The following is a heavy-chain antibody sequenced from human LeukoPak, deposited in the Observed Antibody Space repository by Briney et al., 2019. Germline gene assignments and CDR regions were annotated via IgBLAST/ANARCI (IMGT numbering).Heavy chain of an antibody. Sequence: GGSLRLSCAASGFTFSSYEMNWVRQAPGKGLEWVSYISSSGSTIYYADSVKGRFTISRDNAKNSLYLQMNSLRVEDTAVYYCAREFEMGIAAGGGFDPWGQGTLVTVSS. V-gene: IGHV3-48*03. CDR1: GFTFSSYE. CDR2: ISSSGSTI. D-gene: IGHD6-13*01. CDR3: AREFEMGIAAGGGFDP. J-gene: IGHJ5*02.